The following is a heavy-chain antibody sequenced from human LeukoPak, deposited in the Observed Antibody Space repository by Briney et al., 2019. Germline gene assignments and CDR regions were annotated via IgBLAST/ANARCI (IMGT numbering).Heavy chain of an antibody. V-gene: IGHV3-21*01. Sequence: PGGSLRLSCAASGFTFSSYSMNWVRQAPGKGLEWVSSIGSSSSYIYYADSVKGRFTISRDNAKNSLYLQMNSLRAEDTAVYYCARDWGGDYGDYVLDYWGQGTLVTVSS. D-gene: IGHD4-17*01. CDR2: IGSSSSYI. J-gene: IGHJ4*02. CDR1: GFTFSSYS. CDR3: ARDWGGDYGDYVLDY.